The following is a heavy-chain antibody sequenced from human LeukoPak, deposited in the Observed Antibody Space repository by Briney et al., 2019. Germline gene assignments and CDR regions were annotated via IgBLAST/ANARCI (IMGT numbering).Heavy chain of an antibody. CDR3: AKSRGIYDNSGWRTFDY. V-gene: IGHV3-23*01. J-gene: IGHJ4*02. Sequence: GGSLRLSCAASGFTFSSYAMSWVRQAPGKGLEWVSVISGSGDTTYYADSMKGRFTFSRDNSKNTLYLQMNSLRAEDTAVYYCAKSRGIYDNSGWRTFDYWGQGTLVTVSS. D-gene: IGHD6-19*01. CDR1: GFTFSSYA. CDR2: ISGSGDTT.